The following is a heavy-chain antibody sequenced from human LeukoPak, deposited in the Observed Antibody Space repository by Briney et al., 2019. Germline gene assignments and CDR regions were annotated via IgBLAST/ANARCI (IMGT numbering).Heavy chain of an antibody. D-gene: IGHD4-17*01. J-gene: IGHJ4*02. CDR1: GFTFSSYA. CDR2: ISGSGGST. CDR3: AKDRVAFREYGDYGEFGY. V-gene: IGHV3-23*01. Sequence: GGSLRLSCAASGFTFSSYAMSWVRQAPGKGLEWVSAISGSGGSTYYADSVKGRFTISRDNPKNTLYLQMNSLRAEDTAVYYCAKDRVAFREYGDYGEFGYWGQGTLVTVSS.